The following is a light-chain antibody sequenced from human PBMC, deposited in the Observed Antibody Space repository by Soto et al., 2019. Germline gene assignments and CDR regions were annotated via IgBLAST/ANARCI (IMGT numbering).Light chain of an antibody. J-gene: IGLJ2*01. V-gene: IGLV1-44*01. CDR3: AAWEDSLNGLL. CDR1: SSNIGSNT. Sequence: QSVLTQPSSASGTPGQRVTISCSGSSSNIGSNTVNWYQQLPGTAPKLLIYTNNQRPSGVPDRFSGSKSGTSASLAISGIQSEDEADYYCAAWEDSLNGLLFGGGTKLTVL. CDR2: TNN.